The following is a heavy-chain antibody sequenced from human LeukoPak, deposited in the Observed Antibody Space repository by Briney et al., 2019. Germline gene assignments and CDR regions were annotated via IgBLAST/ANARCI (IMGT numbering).Heavy chain of an antibody. J-gene: IGHJ2*01. CDR1: GDSVSSNSAA. Sequence: SQTLSLTCAISGDSVSSNSAAWNWIRQSPSRGLEWLGRTYYRSKWYNDYAVSVKSRITINSDTSKNQFSLKLSSVTAADTAVYYCARTRSDYGDWYFDLWGRGTLVTVSS. D-gene: IGHD4-17*01. CDR2: TYYRSKWYN. CDR3: ARTRSDYGDWYFDL. V-gene: IGHV6-1*01.